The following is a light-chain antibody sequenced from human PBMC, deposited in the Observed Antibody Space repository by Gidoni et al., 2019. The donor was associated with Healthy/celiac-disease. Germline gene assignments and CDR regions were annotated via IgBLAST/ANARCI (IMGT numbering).Light chain of an antibody. CDR3: QDYGSSRT. CDR1: QSVSSGY. CDR2: GAS. Sequence: EIVLPQSPGTLSLSPGERATLSCRASQSVSSGYLAWYQQKPGQAPRLLIYGASSRATGIPGRFSGSGSGTDFTLTISRLEPEDFAVYYCQDYGSSRTFGQGTRVEIK. V-gene: IGKV3-20*01. J-gene: IGKJ1*01.